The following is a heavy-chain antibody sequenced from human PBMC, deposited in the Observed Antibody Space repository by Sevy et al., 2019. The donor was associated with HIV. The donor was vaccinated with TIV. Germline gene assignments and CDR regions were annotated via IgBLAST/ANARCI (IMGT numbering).Heavy chain of an antibody. D-gene: IGHD6-13*01. Sequence: ASVKVSCKASGGTFSSYAISWVRQAPGQGLEWMGGIIPIFGTANYAQKFQGRVTITADESTSKAYMELSSLRSEDTAVYYCARDPRPYSSSWYSDYYYGMDVWGQGTTVTVSS. V-gene: IGHV1-69*13. CDR1: GGTFSSYA. CDR2: IIPIFGTA. J-gene: IGHJ6*02. CDR3: ARDPRPYSSSWYSDYYYGMDV.